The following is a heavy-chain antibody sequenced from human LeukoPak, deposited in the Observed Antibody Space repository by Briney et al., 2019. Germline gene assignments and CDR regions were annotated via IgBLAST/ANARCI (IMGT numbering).Heavy chain of an antibody. D-gene: IGHD2-21*01. CDR3: TRVDYYSTSAFFDY. CDR1: GFTFCDHA. J-gene: IGHJ4*02. Sequence: PGGSLRLSCAASGFTFCDHAMSWVRQAPGKGLEWVGFIRNKRYGGTTEYAASVKGRFTSSRDDSNIIAYLQINSLKTEDTAMYYCTRVDYYSTSAFFDYWGQGTLVTVSS. CDR2: IRNKRYGGTT. V-gene: IGHV3-49*04.